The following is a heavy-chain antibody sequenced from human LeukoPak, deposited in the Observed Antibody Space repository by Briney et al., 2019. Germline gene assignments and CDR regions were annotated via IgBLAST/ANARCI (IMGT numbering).Heavy chain of an antibody. CDR3: ARVIGKELFHDY. V-gene: IGHV3-72*01. D-gene: IGHD2-21*01. CDR1: GFTFKHAW. J-gene: IGHJ4*02. Sequence: GGSLRLSCAASGFTFKHAWMSWVRQAPGKGLEWVGRIRNKANSYTTEYAASVKGRFTISRDDSKNSLYLQMNSLKTEDTAVYYCARVIGKELFHDYWGQGTLVTVSS. CDR2: IRNKANSYTT.